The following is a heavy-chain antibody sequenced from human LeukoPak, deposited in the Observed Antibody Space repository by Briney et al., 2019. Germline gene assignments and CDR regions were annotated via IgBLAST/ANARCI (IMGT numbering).Heavy chain of an antibody. J-gene: IGHJ3*02. CDR3: ARGLMGTAMVHDAFDI. D-gene: IGHD5-18*01. CDR1: GYTFTGYY. CDR2: INPNSGGT. Sequence: ASVKVSCKASGYTFTGYYMHWVRQAPGQGLEWMGWINPNSGGTNYAQKFQGWVTMTRDTSNSTAYMELSRLRSDDTAVYYCARGLMGTAMVHDAFDIWGQGTMVTVSS. V-gene: IGHV1-2*04.